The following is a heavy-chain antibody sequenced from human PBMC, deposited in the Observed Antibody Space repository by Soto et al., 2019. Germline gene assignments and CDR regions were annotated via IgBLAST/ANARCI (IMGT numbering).Heavy chain of an antibody. J-gene: IGHJ6*02. V-gene: IGHV1-18*01. CDR1: GYTFARYG. D-gene: IGHD3-16*01. CDR2: INTYSGNT. Sequence: QVQLVQSGAEVKSPGASVKVSCKASGYTFARYGIGWARQAPGEGLEWMGWINTYSGNTNYAQNVQGRVTLTTDTSTSTAYMELRSLRSNDTAIYYCAMVDVYVTPSPQDVWGQGTTVIVSS. CDR3: AMVDVYVTPSPQDV.